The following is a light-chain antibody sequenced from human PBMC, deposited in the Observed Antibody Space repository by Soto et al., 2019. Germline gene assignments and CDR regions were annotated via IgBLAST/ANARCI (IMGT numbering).Light chain of an antibody. CDR1: QTISNW. V-gene: IGKV1-5*01. CDR2: DAS. J-gene: IGKJ4*01. Sequence: DIQMTQSPSTLSASVGDRVTITCRASQTISNWLAWYQQKPGKAPKVLIFDASTLDGGVPSRFSGRRSGTDFTLTISSLQPSDFETYYCQQYNTYPLTFGGGTKVDI. CDR3: QQYNTYPLT.